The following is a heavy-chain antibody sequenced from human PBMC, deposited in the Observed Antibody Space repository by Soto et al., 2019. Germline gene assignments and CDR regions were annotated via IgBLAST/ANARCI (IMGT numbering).Heavy chain of an antibody. D-gene: IGHD3-10*01. Sequence: QVQLVQSGAEVKKPGSSVKVSCKTSGVSFNNNGIGWVRQAPGHGLEWMGGVSPPFRTSNYARKFQGTITFTAVGSTGTVNIELSSLTSEATAQYYCARVLYYGSGSYSPYGMDVWGQGTTVTVSS. CDR3: ARVLYYGSGSYSPYGMDV. V-gene: IGHV1-69*01. J-gene: IGHJ6*02. CDR2: VSPPFRTS. CDR1: GVSFNNNG.